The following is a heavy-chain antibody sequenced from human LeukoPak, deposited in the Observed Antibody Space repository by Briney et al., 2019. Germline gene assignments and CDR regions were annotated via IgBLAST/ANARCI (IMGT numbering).Heavy chain of an antibody. D-gene: IGHD1-26*01. Sequence: GGSLRLSCAASGFTFSSYSMNWVRQAPGKGLEWVSSISSSSSYIYYADSVKGRFTISGDNAKNSLYLQMNSLRAEDTAVYYCARGAEELLDGGADYWGQGTLVTVSS. CDR2: ISSSSSYI. J-gene: IGHJ4*02. V-gene: IGHV3-21*01. CDR1: GFTFSSYS. CDR3: ARGAEELLDGGADY.